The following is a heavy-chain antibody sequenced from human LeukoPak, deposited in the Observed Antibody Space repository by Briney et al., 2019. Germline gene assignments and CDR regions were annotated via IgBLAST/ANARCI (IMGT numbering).Heavy chain of an antibody. CDR2: IYSSGGT. CDR3: ARVDYSNSYDDGYFDR. J-gene: IGHJ2*01. D-gene: IGHD6-13*01. CDR1: GVSLCGFY. Sequence: PLGTLSLTCALSGVSLCGFYSGCGWHTPRGGLWCIVRIYSSGGTPYKTPLTSRDTISIDTSKNQFSLKLSVVTAADTAVYYCARVDYSNSYDDGYFDRWGRGTLVTVSS. V-gene: IGHV4-4*07.